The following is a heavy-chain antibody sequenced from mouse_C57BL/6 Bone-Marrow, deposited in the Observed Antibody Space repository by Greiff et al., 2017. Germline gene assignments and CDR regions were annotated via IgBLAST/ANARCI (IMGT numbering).Heavy chain of an antibody. CDR3: AIFLRLTWFAY. CDR1: GYTFTSYW. D-gene: IGHD3-2*02. CDR2: IDPSDSYT. J-gene: IGHJ3*01. V-gene: IGHV1-50*01. Sequence: QVQLQQPGAELVKPGASVKLSCKASGYTFTSYWMQWVKQRTGQGLEWIGEIDPSDSYTNYNQKFKGKATLTVGTSSSTAYMQLSSLTSDDSSVYDCAIFLRLTWFAYWGQGTLVTVSA.